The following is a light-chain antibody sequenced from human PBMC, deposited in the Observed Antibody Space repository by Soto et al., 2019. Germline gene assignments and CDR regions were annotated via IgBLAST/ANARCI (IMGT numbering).Light chain of an antibody. CDR3: QQFYNVPLT. J-gene: IGKJ4*01. CDR2: WAS. V-gene: IGKV4-1*01. CDR1: QSVLYNSNNKNY. Sequence: DIVMTQSPDSLAVSLGEKATINCRSTQSVLYNSNNKNYLAWYQQKPGHTPKLLSTWASTREYGVPDRFSGSGSATDFTLTISGLQAEDVAIYYCQQFYNVPLTFGGGTRVEIK.